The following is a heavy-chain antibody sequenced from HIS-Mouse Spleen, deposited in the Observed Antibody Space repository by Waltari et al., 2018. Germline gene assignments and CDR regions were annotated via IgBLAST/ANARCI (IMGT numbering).Heavy chain of an antibody. V-gene: IGHV3-30*04. CDR1: GFTFSSYA. CDR2: ISYDVSNK. CDR3: ARDRLGGSGSYYFDD. J-gene: IGHJ4*02. D-gene: IGHD3-10*01. Sequence: QVQLVESGGGVVQPGRSLRLSCAASGFTFSSYAMHWVRQAPGKGLEWVAVISYDVSNKYYADSVKGRFTISRDNSKKALYLQMNSLRAEDTAVYYCARDRLGGSGSYYFDDWGQGTLVTVSS.